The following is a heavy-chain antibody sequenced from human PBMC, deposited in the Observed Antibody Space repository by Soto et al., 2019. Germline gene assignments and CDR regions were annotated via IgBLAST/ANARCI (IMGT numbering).Heavy chain of an antibody. V-gene: IGHV3-30-3*01. CDR1: GFTFSSYA. CDR2: ISYDGSNK. D-gene: IGHD6-13*01. Sequence: PGGSLRLSCAASGFTFSSYAMHWVRQAPGKGLEWVAVISYDGSNKYYADSVKGRFTISRDNSKNTLYLQMNGLRAEDTAVYYCAREGIAAAGNYGMDVWGQGTTVTVSS. J-gene: IGHJ6*02. CDR3: AREGIAAAGNYGMDV.